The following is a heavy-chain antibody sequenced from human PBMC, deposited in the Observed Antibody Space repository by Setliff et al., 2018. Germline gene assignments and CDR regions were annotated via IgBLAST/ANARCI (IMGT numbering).Heavy chain of an antibody. J-gene: IGHJ4*02. D-gene: IGHD3-22*01. Sequence: ASETLSLTCTVSRGSIYSYFWSWIRQPPGKGLEWLGYIYHNGNTNYNPSLTSRVTMSVDTSKSQFSLKLRSVTAADTAVYYCARGSDYYDTSGYLYYFDYWGQGTLVTVSS. CDR3: ARGSDYYDTSGYLYYFDY. V-gene: IGHV4-59*01. CDR1: RGSIYSYF. CDR2: IYHNGNT.